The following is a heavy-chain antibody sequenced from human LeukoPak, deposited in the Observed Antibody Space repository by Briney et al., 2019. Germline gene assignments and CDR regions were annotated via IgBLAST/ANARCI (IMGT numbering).Heavy chain of an antibody. CDR2: ISGSGGST. Sequence: GGSLRLSCAASGFTFSSYAMSWVRQAPGKGLEWVSAISGSGGSTYYADSVKGRFTISRDNSKSTLYLQMNSLRAEDTAVYYCAKGRWFWSGYYPFDYWGQGTLVTVSS. CDR3: AKGRWFWSGYYPFDY. D-gene: IGHD3-3*01. CDR1: GFTFSSYA. J-gene: IGHJ4*02. V-gene: IGHV3-23*01.